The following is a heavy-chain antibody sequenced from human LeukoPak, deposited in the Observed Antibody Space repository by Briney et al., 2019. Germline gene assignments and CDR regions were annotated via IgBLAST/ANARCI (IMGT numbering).Heavy chain of an antibody. CDR2: INWNGGST. J-gene: IGHJ6*03. V-gene: IGHV3-20*04. CDR1: GFTFDDYG. D-gene: IGHD3-10*01. Sequence: GGSMRLSCAASGFTFDDYGMSWVRQAPGKGLEWVSGINWNGGSTGYADSVKGRFTVSRDNAKNSLYLQMNSLRAEDTALYYCARLDYYGSGSYYNDYYYYMDVWGKGTTVTVSS. CDR3: ARLDYYGSGSYYNDYYYYMDV.